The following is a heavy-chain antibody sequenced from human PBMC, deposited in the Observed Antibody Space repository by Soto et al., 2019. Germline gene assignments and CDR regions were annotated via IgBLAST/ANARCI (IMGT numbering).Heavy chain of an antibody. V-gene: IGHV4-34*01. CDR3: ARDYYYDSSGYFAVRYRYNWFDP. J-gene: IGHJ5*02. CDR2: INHSGST. CDR1: GGSFSGYY. D-gene: IGHD3-22*01. Sequence: PSETLSLTCAVYGGSFSGYYWSWIRQPPGKGLEWIGEINHSGSTNYNPSLKSRVTISVDTSKNQFSLKLSSVTAADTAVYYCARDYYYDSSGYFAVRYRYNWFDPWGQGTLVTVSS.